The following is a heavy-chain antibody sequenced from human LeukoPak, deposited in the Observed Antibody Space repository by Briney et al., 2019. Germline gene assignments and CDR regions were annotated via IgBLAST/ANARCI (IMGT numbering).Heavy chain of an antibody. CDR3: GRAFPPLRTSSAGDL. CDR1: GFSFSDYD. D-gene: IGHD3-16*01. J-gene: IGHJ1*01. Sequence: GGSLRLSCSPSGFSFSDYDMICVRHAPGEGLEWVSAISGRSSHIYYGESVKGRFTISRDNAKSSLYLQMDSLGVEDTAVYYCGRAFPPLRTSSAGDLWGQGTLVIVSS. V-gene: IGHV3-21*01. CDR2: ISGRSSHI.